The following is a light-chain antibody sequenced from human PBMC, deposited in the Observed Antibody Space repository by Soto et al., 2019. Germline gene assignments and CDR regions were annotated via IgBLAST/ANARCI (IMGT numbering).Light chain of an antibody. Sequence: DIVFTQSPGTLSLSPGERATLSCRASQSVSSKLAWYQQRPGQAPRLLIYSASTRATGIPARFSGSGSGTEFTLTISSLQSEDFAVYYCHQYNHWLMWTFGQGTKVDIK. V-gene: IGKV3-15*01. CDR3: HQYNHWLMWT. CDR2: SAS. J-gene: IGKJ1*01. CDR1: QSVSSK.